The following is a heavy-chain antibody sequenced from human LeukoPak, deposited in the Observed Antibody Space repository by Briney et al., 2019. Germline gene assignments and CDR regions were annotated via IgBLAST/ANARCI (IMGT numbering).Heavy chain of an antibody. J-gene: IGHJ4*02. D-gene: IGHD3-22*01. CDR1: GYTFTSYG. CDR3: ARVTYYYDSSGYSLFDY. Sequence: ASVKVSCKASGYTFTSYGISWVRQAPGQGLEWMGWISAYNGNTNYAQKLQGRVTMTTDTSTSTAYMELRSPRSDDTAVYYCARVTYYYDSSGYSLFDYWGQGTLVTVSS. V-gene: IGHV1-18*01. CDR2: ISAYNGNT.